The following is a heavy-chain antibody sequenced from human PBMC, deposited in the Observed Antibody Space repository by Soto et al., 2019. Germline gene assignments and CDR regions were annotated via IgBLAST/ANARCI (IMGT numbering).Heavy chain of an antibody. V-gene: IGHV3-30-3*01. Sequence: QVQLVESGGGVVQPGRSLRLSCAASGFTFSSYAMHWVRQAPGKGLEWVAVISYDGSNNYYADSVKGRFTISRDNSKNTLYLQMNSLRAEDTAVYYCARDHVVVAATFRASYYGMDVWGQGTTVTVSS. CDR1: GFTFSSYA. CDR3: ARDHVVVAATFRASYYGMDV. CDR2: ISYDGSNN. D-gene: IGHD2-15*01. J-gene: IGHJ6*02.